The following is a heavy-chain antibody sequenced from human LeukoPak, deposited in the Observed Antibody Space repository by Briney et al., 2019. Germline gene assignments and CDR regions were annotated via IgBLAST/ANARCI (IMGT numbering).Heavy chain of an antibody. D-gene: IGHD3-10*01. CDR3: ARGRQAYYYGSGSCNY. V-gene: IGHV4-34*01. CDR1: GGSFSGYY. J-gene: IGHJ4*02. CDR2: INHSGST. Sequence: PSETLSLTCAVYGGSFSGYYWSWIRQPPGKGLEWIGEINHSGSTNYNPSLKSRVTISVDTSKNQFSLKLSSVTAADTAVYYCARGRQAYYYGSGSCNYWGQGTLVTVSS.